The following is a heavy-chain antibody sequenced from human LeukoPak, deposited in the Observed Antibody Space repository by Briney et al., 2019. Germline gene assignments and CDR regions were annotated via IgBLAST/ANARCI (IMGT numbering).Heavy chain of an antibody. Sequence: ASVKVSCKASGYTFTNYDITWVRQAPGQGLEWMGCISAYNGNTNYAQKLQGRVTMTTDTSTRTAYMELRSLTSDDTAVYYCARGGIWQPYDYWGQGTLVTVSS. J-gene: IGHJ4*02. CDR2: ISAYNGNT. CDR1: GYTFTNYD. CDR3: ARGGIWQPYDY. V-gene: IGHV1-18*01. D-gene: IGHD6-13*01.